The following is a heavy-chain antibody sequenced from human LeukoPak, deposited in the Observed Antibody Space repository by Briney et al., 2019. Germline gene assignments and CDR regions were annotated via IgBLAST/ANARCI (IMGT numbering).Heavy chain of an antibody. D-gene: IGHD6-13*01. CDR2: ISSSSSYI. J-gene: IGHJ5*02. Sequence: GGSLRLSCAASGFTFSSYSMNWVRQAPGKGLEWVSSISSSSSYIYYADSVKGRFTISRDNAKNSLYLQMYSLRAEDTAVYYCARGKLGPDNWFDPWGQGTLVTVSS. CDR1: GFTFSSYS. V-gene: IGHV3-21*01. CDR3: ARGKLGPDNWFDP.